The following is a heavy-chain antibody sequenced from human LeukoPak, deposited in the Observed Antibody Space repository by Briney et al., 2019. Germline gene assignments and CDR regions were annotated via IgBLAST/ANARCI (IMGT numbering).Heavy chain of an antibody. CDR1: GGSFSGYY. D-gene: IGHD2-15*01. Sequence: SETLSLTCAVYGGSFSGYYWSWIRQPPGKGLEWIGEINHSGSTNYNPSLKSRVTISVDTSKNQFSLKLSSVTAADTAVYYCARRMKYTAVAFDIWGQGTMVTVSS. CDR3: ARRMKYTAVAFDI. J-gene: IGHJ3*02. V-gene: IGHV4-34*01. CDR2: INHSGST.